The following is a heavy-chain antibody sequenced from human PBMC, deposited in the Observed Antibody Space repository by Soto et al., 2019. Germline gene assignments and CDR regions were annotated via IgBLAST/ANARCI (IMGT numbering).Heavy chain of an antibody. CDR1: GSRFSNYV. J-gene: IGHJ4*02. D-gene: IGHD2-2*02. Sequence: SVKVSCKVSGSRFSNYVISWVRQAPGHGLEWLGRIIPIFNSTKYAQSFQGRVTITADKSTSTASLELSSLRSDDTAVYYCAREGRGKKAGYNGLVSLGYWGQGTLGTVSS. CDR2: IIPIFNST. V-gene: IGHV1-69*06. CDR3: AREGRGKKAGYNGLVSLGY.